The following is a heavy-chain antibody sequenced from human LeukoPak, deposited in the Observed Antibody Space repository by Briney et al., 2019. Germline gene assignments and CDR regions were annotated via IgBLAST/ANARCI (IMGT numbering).Heavy chain of an antibody. CDR2: IYYSGST. V-gene: IGHV4-59*01. CDR1: GGSISSYY. J-gene: IGHJ5*02. Sequence: PSEALSLTCTVSGGSISSYYWSWIRQPPGEGLEWIGYIYYSGSTNYNPSLKSRVTISVDTSKNQFSLKLSSVTAADTAVYYCARRYCSGGSCYPNWFDPWGQGTLVTVSS. D-gene: IGHD2-15*01. CDR3: ARRYCSGGSCYPNWFDP.